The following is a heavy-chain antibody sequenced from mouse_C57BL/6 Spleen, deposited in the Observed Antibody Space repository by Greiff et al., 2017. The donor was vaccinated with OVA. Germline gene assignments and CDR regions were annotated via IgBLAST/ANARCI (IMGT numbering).Heavy chain of an antibody. CDR2: ISYDGSN. CDR3: ARTGTGKDFDY. V-gene: IGHV3-6*01. CDR1: GYSITSGYY. D-gene: IGHD4-1*01. J-gene: IGHJ2*01. Sequence: ESGPGLVKPSQSLSLTCSVTGYSITSGYYRNWIRQFPGNKLEWMGYISYDGSNNYNPSLQNRISITRDTSKNQFYLKLKTVTTEDTAADYCARTGTGKDFDYWGKGTTLTVSA.